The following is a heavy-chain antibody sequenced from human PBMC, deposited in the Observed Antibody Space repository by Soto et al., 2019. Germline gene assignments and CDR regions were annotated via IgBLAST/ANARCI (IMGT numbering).Heavy chain of an antibody. V-gene: IGHV3-30-3*01. CDR2: ISYDGSNK. J-gene: IGHJ6*02. CDR1: GFTFSRCA. Sequence: AGGSLRLSCAASGFTFSRCAMHWVRQAPGKGLEWVAVISYDGSNKYYADSVKGRFTISRDNSKNTLYLQMNSLRAEDTDGYYCARDXRXTXFGVALYYYYYGMDVWGQGTTVTVSS. D-gene: IGHD3-3*01. CDR3: ARDXRXTXFGVALYYYYYGMDV.